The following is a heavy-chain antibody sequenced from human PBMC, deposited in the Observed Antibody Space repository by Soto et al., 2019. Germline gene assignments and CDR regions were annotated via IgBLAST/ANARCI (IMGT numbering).Heavy chain of an antibody. CDR1: GFTFSNYA. CDR2: ISGSGGST. V-gene: IGHV3-23*01. Sequence: GGSLRLSCAASGFTFSNYAVTWVRQAPGKGLEWASTISGSGGSTYYADSVKGRFTISRDNSKNTLYLQMNSLRAEDTAVYYCAKDQGSSWYEIDYWGQGTLVTVS. CDR3: AKDQGSSWYEIDY. D-gene: IGHD6-13*01. J-gene: IGHJ4*02.